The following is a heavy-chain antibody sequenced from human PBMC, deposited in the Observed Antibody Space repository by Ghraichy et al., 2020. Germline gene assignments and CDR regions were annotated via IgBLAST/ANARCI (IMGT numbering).Heavy chain of an antibody. CDR2: IYYSGTT. Sequence: SETLSLTCTVSGGSVSSGSYYWSWIRQPPGKGLEWIGYIYYSGTTNYNPSLKSRVTISVDTSKNQFSLKLSSVTAEATAVYYCARLGASYYDFWSGYYPNNKDYYYGMDVWGQGTTVPGSS. D-gene: IGHD3-3*01. CDR1: GGSVSSGSYY. J-gene: IGHJ6*02. CDR3: ARLGASYYDFWSGYYPNNKDYYYGMDV. V-gene: IGHV4-61*01.